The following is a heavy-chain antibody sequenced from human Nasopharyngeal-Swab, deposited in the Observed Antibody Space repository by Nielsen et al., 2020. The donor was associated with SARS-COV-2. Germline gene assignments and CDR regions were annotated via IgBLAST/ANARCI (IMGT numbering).Heavy chain of an antibody. CDR2: INQDGSEK. CDR1: GLSYPNYW. J-gene: IGHJ5*02. Sequence: ESLKISCAASGLSYPNYWTSWVRQAPGKGLEWVASINQDGSEKYFVDSVKGRFTISRDNAKNSVHLEMNNLRAKDTAVYYCARDSGWFDPWGQGTLVTVSS. V-gene: IGHV3-7*01. D-gene: IGHD7-27*01. CDR3: ARDSGWFDP.